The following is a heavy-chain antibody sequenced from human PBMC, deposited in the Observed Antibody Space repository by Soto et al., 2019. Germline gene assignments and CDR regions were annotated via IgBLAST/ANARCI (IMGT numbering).Heavy chain of an antibody. J-gene: IGHJ4*02. V-gene: IGHV4-59*01. CDR1: RDSTVNSY. CDR3: ARGDSWQLADI. CDR2: LSYKGRT. Sequence: PSETLSRSCTVSRDSTVNSYWSWIRQGPDNGPEWLGYLSYKGRTHNIYSLQDRATMSVDTSQNQNSLNLNSVTAAELAVDYCARGDSWQLADIWGQGILVTAS. D-gene: IGHD6-6*01.